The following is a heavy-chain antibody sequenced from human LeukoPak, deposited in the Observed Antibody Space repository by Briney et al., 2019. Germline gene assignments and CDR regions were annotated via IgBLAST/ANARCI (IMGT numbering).Heavy chain of an antibody. CDR3: ARAYDSSGYYRRGAFDI. D-gene: IGHD3-22*01. J-gene: IGHJ3*02. Sequence: SETLSLTCAVSGGSISSSNWWSWVRQPPGKGLEWIGEIYHSGSTNYNPSLKNRVTISVDKSKNQFSLKLSSVTAADRAVYYCARAYDSSGYYRRGAFDIWGQGTMVTVSS. V-gene: IGHV4-4*02. CDR2: IYHSGST. CDR1: GGSISSSNW.